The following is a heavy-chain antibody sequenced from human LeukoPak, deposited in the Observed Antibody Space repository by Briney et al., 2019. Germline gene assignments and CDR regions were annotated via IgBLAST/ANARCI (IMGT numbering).Heavy chain of an antibody. Sequence: SETLSLTCTVSGGSISSYYWSWIRQPPGKGLEWIGYIYYSGSTNYNPSLKSRVTISVDTSKNRFSLKLSSVTAADTAVYYCARDGAGDYYDSSGYYYEDWGQGTLVTVSS. V-gene: IGHV4-59*01. J-gene: IGHJ4*02. CDR2: IYYSGST. CDR1: GGSISSYY. D-gene: IGHD3-22*01. CDR3: ARDGAGDYYDSSGYYYED.